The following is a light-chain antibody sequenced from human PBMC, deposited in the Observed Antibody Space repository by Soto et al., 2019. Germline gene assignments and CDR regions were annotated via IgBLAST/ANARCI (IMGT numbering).Light chain of an antibody. Sequence: QSALTQPPSVSGSPGQSVSISCTGTSSDVGRYNHVSWYQQPPGTAPKLMIYDVSNRPSGVPDRFSGSKSGNTASLTISGLRAEDEAEYYCSSYTGSSTLVVVGGGTKLTVL. J-gene: IGLJ2*01. CDR3: SSYTGSSTLVV. CDR1: SSDVGRYNH. CDR2: DVS. V-gene: IGLV2-18*02.